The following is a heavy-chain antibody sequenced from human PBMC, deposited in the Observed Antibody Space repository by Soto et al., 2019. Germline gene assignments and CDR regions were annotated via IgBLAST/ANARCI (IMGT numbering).Heavy chain of an antibody. CDR2: IYYSGST. CDR1: CGSISSSS. J-gene: IGHJ4*02. V-gene: IGHV4-59*01. D-gene: IGHD4-17*01. CDR3: AGGDYGDFIDY. Sequence: SNIMSLTCSWSCGSISSSSWMWIRQPPGKGLEWIGYIYYSGSTNYNPSLKSRVTISVDTSKNQFSLKLISVTAADTAVYYCAGGDYGDFIDYWGQGTLVTVS.